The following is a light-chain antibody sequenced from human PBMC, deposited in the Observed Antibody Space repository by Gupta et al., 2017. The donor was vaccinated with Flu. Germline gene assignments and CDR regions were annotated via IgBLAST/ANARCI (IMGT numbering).Light chain of an antibody. V-gene: IGKV4-1*01. CDR2: LAS. CDR3: QQYYSTVT. Sequence: DIVMTQSPDSLAVSLGERATINCKSSQSVLYSSNNKNYLAWYQQKPGQPPQLLIYLASTRESGVPDLFSGSGSGTDFTLTISSLQAEDVAFYYCQQYYSTVTFGQGTKVEIK. J-gene: IGKJ1*01. CDR1: QSVLYSSNNKNY.